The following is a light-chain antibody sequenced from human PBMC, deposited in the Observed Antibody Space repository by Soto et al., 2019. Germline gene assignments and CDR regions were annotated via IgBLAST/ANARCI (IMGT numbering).Light chain of an antibody. CDR1: QSISSW. V-gene: IGKV1-27*01. CDR2: AAS. Sequence: DIQMPQSPSTLSASVGARVTITCRASQSISSWLAWYQQKPGKVPKLLIYAASTLQSGVPSRFSGSGSGTDFTLTISSLQPEDVATYYCQKYNSAPTWTVGQGTKVDI. J-gene: IGKJ1*01. CDR3: QKYNSAPTWT.